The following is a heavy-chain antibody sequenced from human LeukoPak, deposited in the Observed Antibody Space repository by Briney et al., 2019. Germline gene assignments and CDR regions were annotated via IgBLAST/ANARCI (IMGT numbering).Heavy chain of an antibody. V-gene: IGHV4-34*01. Sequence: PSETLSLTCAVYGGSFSGYYWSWIRQPPGKGLEWIGEINHSGSTNYNPSLKSRVTISVDTSKNQFSLKLSSVTAADTAVYYCARSPLLDYGMDVWGQGTTVTVSS. CDR3: ARSPLLDYGMDV. D-gene: IGHD3-3*01. CDR1: GGSFSGYY. CDR2: INHSGST. J-gene: IGHJ6*02.